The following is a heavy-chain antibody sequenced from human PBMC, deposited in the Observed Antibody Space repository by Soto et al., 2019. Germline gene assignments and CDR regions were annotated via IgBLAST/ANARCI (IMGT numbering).Heavy chain of an antibody. V-gene: IGHV1-69*13. D-gene: IGHD3-9*01. CDR1: GGTFSSYA. J-gene: IGHJ6*02. CDR3: ATGVRYDILTGYSNYYGMDV. Sequence: SVKVSCKASGGTFSSYAISWVRQAPVQGLEWMGGIIPIFGTANYAQKFQGRVTITADESTSTAYMELSSLRSEDTAVYYCATGVRYDILTGYSNYYGMDVWGQGTTVTVSS. CDR2: IIPIFGTA.